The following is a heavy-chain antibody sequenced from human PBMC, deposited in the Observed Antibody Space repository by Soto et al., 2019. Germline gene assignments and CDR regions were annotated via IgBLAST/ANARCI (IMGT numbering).Heavy chain of an antibody. CDR2: INSDGSST. J-gene: IGHJ4*02. D-gene: IGHD3-22*01. CDR1: GFTFSSYW. V-gene: IGHV3-74*01. CDR3: AIRASYYDSSGYFDF. Sequence: PGGSLRLSCAASGFTFSSYWMHWVRQAPGKGLVWVSRINSDGSSTSYADSVKGRFTISRDNAKNTLYLQMKSLRAEDTAVYYCAIRASYYDSSGYFDFWGQGILVTVSS.